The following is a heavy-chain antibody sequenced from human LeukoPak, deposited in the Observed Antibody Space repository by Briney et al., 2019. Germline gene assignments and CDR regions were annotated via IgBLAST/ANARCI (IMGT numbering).Heavy chain of an antibody. J-gene: IGHJ5*02. CDR2: IYHSGST. D-gene: IGHD3-3*01. CDR3: ARGNTIFGVVILYPNNWFDP. Sequence: PSETLSLTCTVSGYSISSGYYWGWIRQPLGKGLEWIGSIYHSGSTYYNPSLKSRVTISVDTSKNQFSLKLSSVTAADTAVYYCARGNTIFGVVILYPNNWFDPWGQGTLVTVSS. CDR1: GYSISSGYY. V-gene: IGHV4-38-2*02.